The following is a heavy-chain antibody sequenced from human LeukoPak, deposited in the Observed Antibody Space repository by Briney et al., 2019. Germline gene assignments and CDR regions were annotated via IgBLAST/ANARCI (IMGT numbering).Heavy chain of an antibody. CDR1: GFTFSSYA. V-gene: IGHV3-23*01. J-gene: IGHJ4*02. CDR2: ISRNGGST. CDR3: AREREDWGLAFDY. D-gene: IGHD7-27*01. Sequence: RGSLRLSCAASGFTFSSYAMSWVRQAPGKGLEWVSGISRNGGSTYYADSVKGRFTISRDNSKNTLYLQMNNLRAEDTAVYYCAREREDWGLAFDYWGQGTLVTVSS.